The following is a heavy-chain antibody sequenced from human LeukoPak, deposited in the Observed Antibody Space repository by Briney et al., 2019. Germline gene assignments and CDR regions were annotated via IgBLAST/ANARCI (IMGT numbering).Heavy chain of an antibody. J-gene: IGHJ6*02. D-gene: IGHD3-10*01. CDR1: GFTFRSYD. Sequence: GGSLRLSCAASGFTFRSYDMSWVRQAPGKGLEWVSTLSGSGDSTYYADSVKGRFTISRDNSKNTLYLQMDSLRAEDTAVYFCATRAEGSYYGSGSYYGMDVWGQGTTVTVSS. CDR2: LSGSGDST. CDR3: ATRAEGSYYGSGSYYGMDV. V-gene: IGHV3-23*01.